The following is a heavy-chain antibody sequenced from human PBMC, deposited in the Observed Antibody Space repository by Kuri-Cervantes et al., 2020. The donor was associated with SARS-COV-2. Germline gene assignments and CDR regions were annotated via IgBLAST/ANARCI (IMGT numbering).Heavy chain of an antibody. CDR3: AREVRWFDP. D-gene: IGHD3-22*01. J-gene: IGHJ5*02. CDR2: IYPGDSDT. V-gene: IGHV5-51*01. CDR1: GYSLTSYW. Sequence: GGSLRLSCKGSGYSLTSYWVGWVRQMPGKGLEWMGIIYPGDSDTRYSPSFQGQVTISADKSICTAYRQWSSLKASDTARSYGAREVRWFDPWGQGTLVTVSS.